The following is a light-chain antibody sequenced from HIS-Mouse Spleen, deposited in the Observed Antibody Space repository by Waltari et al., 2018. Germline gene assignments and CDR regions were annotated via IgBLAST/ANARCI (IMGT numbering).Light chain of an antibody. CDR2: EDS. CDR1: ALPKKY. V-gene: IGLV3-10*01. J-gene: IGLJ3*02. Sequence: SYELTQPPSVSVSPGQTARITCPGHALPKKYAYWYQQKSGQAPVLVIYEDSKRPSGIPERFSGSSSGTMATLTISGAQGEDEADYYCYSTDRVFGGGTKLTVL. CDR3: YSTDRV.